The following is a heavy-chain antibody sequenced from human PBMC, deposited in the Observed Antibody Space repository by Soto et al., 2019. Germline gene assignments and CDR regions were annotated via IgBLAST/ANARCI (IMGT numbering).Heavy chain of an antibody. CDR3: ARAKYDYIWGSYHPFDQ. V-gene: IGHV1-3*01. D-gene: IGHD3-16*02. Sequence: QVQLVQSGAEVKKPGASVRLSCKVSGKSFDNFAVHWVRQTPGQRPERMGRINVGDDKTKYSEKFQGRVIVSYDTSANPAYMELRALSSEDTAVYYGARAKYDYIWGSYHPFDQWAQGAQVTVAS. CDR1: GKSFDNFA. J-gene: IGHJ4*02. CDR2: INVGDDKT.